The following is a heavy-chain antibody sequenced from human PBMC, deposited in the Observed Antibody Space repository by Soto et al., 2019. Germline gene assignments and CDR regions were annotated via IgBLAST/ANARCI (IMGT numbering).Heavy chain of an antibody. J-gene: IGHJ4*02. Sequence: SRFTFSTYEMNWVRQAPGKGLEWVSYISTSGSTVYYADSVKGRFTISRDNTRNSLYLQMNSLRDEDTALYYCVRYCSTTLCNGVATRTFDYWGQGTLVTVSS. CDR1: RFTFSTYE. CDR3: VRYCSTTLCNGVATRTFDY. V-gene: IGHV3-48*03. CDR2: ISTSGSTV. D-gene: IGHD2-2*01.